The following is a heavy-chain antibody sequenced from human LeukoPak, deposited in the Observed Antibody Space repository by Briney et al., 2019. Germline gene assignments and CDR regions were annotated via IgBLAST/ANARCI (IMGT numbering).Heavy chain of an antibody. CDR2: IYAGGNT. D-gene: IGHD3-10*01. CDR1: GGSISIGSYY. Sequence: SETLSLTCTVSGGSISIGSYYWSWIRQPAGKGLEWIGRIYAGGNTNYNPSHYSPSLKSRVIISIDTSKNQFSLKLSSVTAADTAVYYCARHHRYYGSGSSYYFDYWGQGTLVTVSS. J-gene: IGHJ4*02. CDR3: ARHHRYYGSGSSYYFDY. V-gene: IGHV4-61*02.